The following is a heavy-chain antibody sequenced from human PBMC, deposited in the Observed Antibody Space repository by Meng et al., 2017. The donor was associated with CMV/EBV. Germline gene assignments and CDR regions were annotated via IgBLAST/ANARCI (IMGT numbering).Heavy chain of an antibody. Sequence: GESLKISCAASGFTFSSYAMHWVRQAPGKGLEWVAVISYDGSNKYYADSVKGRFTISRDNSKNTLYLQMNSLRAEDTAVYYCARAKMNWNVIDAFDIWGQGTMVTVS. D-gene: IGHD1-1*01. V-gene: IGHV3-30-3*01. CDR1: GFTFSSYA. CDR2: ISYDGSNK. J-gene: IGHJ3*02. CDR3: ARAKMNWNVIDAFDI.